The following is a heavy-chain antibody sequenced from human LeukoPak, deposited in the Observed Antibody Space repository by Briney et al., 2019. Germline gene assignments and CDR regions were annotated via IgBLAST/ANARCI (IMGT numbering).Heavy chain of an antibody. CDR3: ASATTVVSFDF. CDR2: IDPSDSYT. CDR1: EYSLINSW. J-gene: IGHJ4*02. Sequence: GESLNISCKGTEYSLINSWISWVRQMPGKGLEWMGRIDPSDSYTDYSPAFQGHVTISADKSISTAYLHWSSLKSSDTALYYCASATTVVSFDFWGQGTLVTVSS. D-gene: IGHD1-1*01. V-gene: IGHV5-10-1*01.